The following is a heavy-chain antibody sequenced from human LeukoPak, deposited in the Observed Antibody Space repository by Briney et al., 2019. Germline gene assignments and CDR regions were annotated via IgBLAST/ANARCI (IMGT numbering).Heavy chain of an antibody. Sequence: PGGSLRLSCAASGFSVSHNYMSWVRQAPGKGLEWVSLIFAGGSTYYADSVEGRFTISRDNSKNTVFLQMNGLRAEDTAVYCCARSKAARSPPDSWGRGTLVTVSS. J-gene: IGHJ4*02. CDR2: IFAGGST. V-gene: IGHV3-66*01. CDR1: GFSVSHNY. CDR3: ARSKAARSPPDS. D-gene: IGHD6-6*01.